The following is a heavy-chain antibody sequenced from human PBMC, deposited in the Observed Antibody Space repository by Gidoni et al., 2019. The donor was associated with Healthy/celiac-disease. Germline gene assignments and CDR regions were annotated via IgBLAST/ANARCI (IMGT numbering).Heavy chain of an antibody. CDR1: GFTVSSNY. V-gene: IGHV3-53*01. Sequence: EVQLVESGGGLIQPGGSLRLSCSASGFTVSSNYMSWVRQAPGKELEWVSVIYSGGSTYYADSVKGRFTISRDNSKNTLYLQMNSLRAEDTAVYYCASRQGRSSFIDYWGQGTLVTVSS. J-gene: IGHJ4*02. D-gene: IGHD3-3*02. CDR3: ASRQGRSSFIDY. CDR2: IYSGGST.